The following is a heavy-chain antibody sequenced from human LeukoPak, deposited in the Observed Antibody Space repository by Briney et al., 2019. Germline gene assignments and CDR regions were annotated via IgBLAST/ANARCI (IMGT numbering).Heavy chain of an antibody. CDR1: GFTFTNAW. J-gene: IGHJ4*02. D-gene: IGHD5-12*01. CDR2: IKSKIDGGTT. CDR3: ASGLGGYVKTDY. Sequence: GGSLRLSCAASGFTFTNAWMSWVRQAPGKGLEWVGRIKSKIDGGTTDYAAPVKGRFTISRDDSKNTLYLQMNSLKTEDTAVYYCASGLGGYVKTDYWGQGTLVTVSS. V-gene: IGHV3-15*01.